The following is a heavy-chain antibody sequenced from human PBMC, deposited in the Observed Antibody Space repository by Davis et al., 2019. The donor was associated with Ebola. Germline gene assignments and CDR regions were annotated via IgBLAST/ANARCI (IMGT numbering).Heavy chain of an antibody. Sequence: ASVKVSCKASGYTFTGYYMQWVRQAPGQGLEWMGWINPNSGGTNYAQKFQGRVTMTRDTSISTAYMELSSLRSDDTAVYYCARVSTSSGNFYYYMDVWGKGTTVTVSS. D-gene: IGHD6-6*01. V-gene: IGHV1-2*02. CDR2: INPNSGGT. CDR3: ARVSTSSGNFYYYMDV. CDR1: GYTFTGYY. J-gene: IGHJ6*03.